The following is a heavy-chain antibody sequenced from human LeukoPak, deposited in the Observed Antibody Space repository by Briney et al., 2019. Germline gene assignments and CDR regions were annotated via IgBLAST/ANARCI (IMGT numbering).Heavy chain of an antibody. CDR2: IIPIFGTA. CDR3: ASRITMVRGVIIKSGAFDI. CDR1: GGTFSSYA. D-gene: IGHD3-10*01. Sequence: ASVKVSCKASGGTFSSYAISWVRQAPGQGLEWMGGIIPIFGTANYAQKFQGRVTITADESTSTAYMELSSLRSEDTAVYYCASRITMVRGVIIKSGAFDIWGQGTMVTVSS. J-gene: IGHJ3*02. V-gene: IGHV1-69*13.